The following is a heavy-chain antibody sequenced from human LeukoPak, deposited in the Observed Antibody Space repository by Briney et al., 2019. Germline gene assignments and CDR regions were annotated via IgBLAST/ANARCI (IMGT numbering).Heavy chain of an antibody. CDR1: GFTFSTTW. J-gene: IGHJ4*02. CDR3: AKLLGPVTTYDY. V-gene: IGHV3-7*01. Sequence: GGSLTLSCEASGFTFSTTWMSWVRQAPGKGLEWVASVNPDGRQKYYLDSVKGRFAISRDNTEYSLSLQMNSLGAEDTSVYYCAKLLGPVTTYDYWGQGALVTVSS. CDR2: VNPDGRQK. D-gene: IGHD3/OR15-3a*01.